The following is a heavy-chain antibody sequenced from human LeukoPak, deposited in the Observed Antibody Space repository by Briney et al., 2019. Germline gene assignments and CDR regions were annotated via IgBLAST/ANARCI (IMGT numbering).Heavy chain of an antibody. CDR1: RFTFSSYA. CDR2: ISSSSSTI. Sequence: GGSLRLSCAASRFTFSSYAMSWVRQAPGKGLEWVSYISSSSSTIYYADSVKGRFTISRDNAKNSLYLQMNSLRAEDTAVYYCAREGSGEFADIWGQGTLVTVSS. V-gene: IGHV3-48*01. CDR3: AREGSGEFADI. J-gene: IGHJ3*02. D-gene: IGHD3-10*01.